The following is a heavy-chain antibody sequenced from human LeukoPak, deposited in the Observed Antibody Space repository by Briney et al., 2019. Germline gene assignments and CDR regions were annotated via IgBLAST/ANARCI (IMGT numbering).Heavy chain of an antibody. J-gene: IGHJ4*02. CDR1: GFTFSSYG. CDR2: ISYDGSNK. CDR3: ASHNYDSSGYLVFDY. Sequence: GGSLRLSCAASGFTFSSYGMHWVRQAPGKGLEWVAVISYDGSNKYYADSVKGRFTTSRDNSKNTLYLQMNSLRAEDTAVYYCASHNYDSSGYLVFDYWGQGTLVTVSS. D-gene: IGHD3-22*01. V-gene: IGHV3-30*03.